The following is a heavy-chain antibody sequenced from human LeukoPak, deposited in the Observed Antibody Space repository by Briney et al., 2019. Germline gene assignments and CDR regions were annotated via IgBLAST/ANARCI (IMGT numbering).Heavy chain of an antibody. D-gene: IGHD1-26*01. J-gene: IGHJ5*02. CDR3: PRLVSGVGNGFDP. Sequence: PGESLKISCKGSGYSFTSYWIVWVRQMPGKGLEWMGIIYLGDSDTRYSPSFQGQVTLSADKSISTAYLQWSSLKASDTAMYYCPRLVSGVGNGFDPWGQGTLVTVSS. V-gene: IGHV5-51*01. CDR1: GYSFTSYW. CDR2: IYLGDSDT.